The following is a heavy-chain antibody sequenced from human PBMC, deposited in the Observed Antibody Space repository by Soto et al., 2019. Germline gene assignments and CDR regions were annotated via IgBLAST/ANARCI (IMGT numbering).Heavy chain of an antibody. D-gene: IGHD4-17*01. J-gene: IGHJ4*02. CDR1: GFTFSNAW. CDR2: IKSKTDGGTT. CDR3: TTGLPSRAYGDYVHYFDY. V-gene: IGHV3-15*07. Sequence: EVQLVESGGGLVKPGGSLRLSCAASGFTFSNAWMNWVRQAPGKGLEWVGRIKSKTDGGTTDYAAPVKGRFTISRDDSKNTLYLQMNSLKTEDTAVYYCTTGLPSRAYGDYVHYFDYWGQGTLVTVSS.